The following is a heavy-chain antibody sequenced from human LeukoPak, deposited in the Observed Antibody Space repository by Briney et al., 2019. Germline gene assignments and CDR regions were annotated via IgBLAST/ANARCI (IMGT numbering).Heavy chain of an antibody. Sequence: GASVKVSCKASGGTFSSYAISWVRQAPGQGLEWMGGIIPIFGTANYAQQSHGRVTITTDESTSTAYMELSSLRSEDTAVYYCARVKASHRQDAFDIWGQGTMVTVSS. CDR3: ARVKASHRQDAFDI. CDR1: GGTFSSYA. CDR2: IIPIFGTA. V-gene: IGHV1-69*05. D-gene: IGHD2-2*01. J-gene: IGHJ3*02.